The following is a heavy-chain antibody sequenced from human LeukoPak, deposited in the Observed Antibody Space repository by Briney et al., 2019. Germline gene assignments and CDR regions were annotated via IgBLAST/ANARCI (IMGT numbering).Heavy chain of an antibody. Sequence: GASVKVSCKASGYRXSDYYMHWVRQAPGQGLEWIGWVNSNTGGTHYAQKFEGRVTMTRDTSISTAYMELSRLKSDDTAVYYCARGYCSGGSCYHFDSWGQGTLVTVSS. V-gene: IGHV1-2*02. CDR2: VNSNTGGT. J-gene: IGHJ4*02. CDR3: ARGYCSGGSCYHFDS. CDR1: GYRXSDYY. D-gene: IGHD2-15*01.